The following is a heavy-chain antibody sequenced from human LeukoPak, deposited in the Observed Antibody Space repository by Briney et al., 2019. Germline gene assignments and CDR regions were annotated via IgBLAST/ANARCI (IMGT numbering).Heavy chain of an antibody. D-gene: IGHD3-10*01. CDR3: ASLANVLLWFGELPSIDY. CDR2: IHYSGST. CDR1: GDSISYYY. V-gene: IGHV4-39*01. Sequence: SETLSLTCTVSGDSISYYYWGWIRQPPGKGLEWIGSIHYSGSTYYNPSLKSRVTISVDTSKNQFSLKLSSVTAADTAVYYCASLANVLLWFGELPSIDYWGQGTLVTVSS. J-gene: IGHJ4*02.